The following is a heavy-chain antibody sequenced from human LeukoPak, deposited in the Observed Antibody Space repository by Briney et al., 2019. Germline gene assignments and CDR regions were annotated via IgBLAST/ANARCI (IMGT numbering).Heavy chain of an antibody. J-gene: IGHJ4*02. Sequence: GGSLKLSCAASGFTFSSYAMSWVRQAPGKGLEWVSAISGSGGSTYYADSVKGRFTISRDNSKNTLYLQMNSLRAEDTAVYYCAEPEGGYYDIRPDWGQGTLVTVSS. V-gene: IGHV3-23*01. CDR1: GFTFSSYA. CDR3: AEPEGGYYDIRPD. D-gene: IGHD3-22*01. CDR2: ISGSGGST.